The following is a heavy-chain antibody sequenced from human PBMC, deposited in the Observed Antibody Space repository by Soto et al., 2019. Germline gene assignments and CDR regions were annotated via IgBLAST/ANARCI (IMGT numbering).Heavy chain of an antibody. D-gene: IGHD6-19*01. CDR2: INAGNGNT. CDR1: GYTFTSYA. J-gene: IGHJ5*02. V-gene: IGHV1-3*01. CDR3: ARVPREWLVPNWFDP. Sequence: ASVKVSCKASGYTFTSYAMHWVRQAPGQRLEWMGWINAGNGNTKYSQKFQGRVTITRDTSASTAYMELSSLRSEDTAVYYCARVPREWLVPNWFDPWGQGTLVTVSS.